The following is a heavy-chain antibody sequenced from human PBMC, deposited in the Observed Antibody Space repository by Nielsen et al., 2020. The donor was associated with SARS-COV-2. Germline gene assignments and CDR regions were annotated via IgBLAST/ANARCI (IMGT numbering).Heavy chain of an antibody. D-gene: IGHD2-15*01. J-gene: IGHJ6*02. CDR1: GFTFSSYS. Sequence: GESLKISCAASGFTFSSYSMNWVRQAPGKGLEWVSSISSSSSYIYYADSVKGRFTISRDNAKNSLYLQMNSLRAEDTAVYYCARDPPRISGEVWGQGTTVTVSS. CDR2: ISSSSSYI. V-gene: IGHV3-21*01. CDR3: ARDPPRISGEV.